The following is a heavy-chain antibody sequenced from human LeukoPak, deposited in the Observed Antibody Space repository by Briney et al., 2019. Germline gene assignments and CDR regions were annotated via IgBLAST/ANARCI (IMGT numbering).Heavy chain of an antibody. CDR2: INHSGST. V-gene: IGHV4-34*01. D-gene: IGHD6-19*01. Sequence: SKTLSLTCAVYGGSFSGYYWSWIRQPPGKGLEWIGEINHSGSTNYNPSLKSRVTISVDTSKNQFSLKLSSVTAADTAVYYCARGRYRLRYSSGSHDAFDIWGQGTMVTVSS. CDR1: GGSFSGYY. J-gene: IGHJ3*02. CDR3: ARGRYRLRYSSGSHDAFDI.